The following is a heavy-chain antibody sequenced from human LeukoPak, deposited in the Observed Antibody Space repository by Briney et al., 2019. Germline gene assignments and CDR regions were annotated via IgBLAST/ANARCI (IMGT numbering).Heavy chain of an antibody. CDR2: ISTYRGNT. D-gene: IGHD6-13*01. V-gene: IGHV1-18*01. J-gene: IGHJ4*02. CDR1: GYTFTSYG. Sequence: ASVKVSCKASGYTFTSYGITWVRQAPGQGLEWMGWISTYRGNTNYAQKLQGRVTMTTDTSTTTAYMELRSLRSDDTAVYYCARDPLYSSNWYVVPDYWGQGTLVTVSS. CDR3: ARDPLYSSNWYVVPDY.